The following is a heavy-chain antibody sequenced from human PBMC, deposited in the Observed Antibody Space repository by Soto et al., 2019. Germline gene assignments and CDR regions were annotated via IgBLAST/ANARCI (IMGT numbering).Heavy chain of an antibody. CDR2: IYYSGST. V-gene: IGHV4-30-4*01. CDR1: GGSISSGDYS. CDR3: ARVSGSYYYGMDV. Sequence: SETLSLTCTVSGGSISSGDYSWSWGRQPPGKGLEWIGYIYYSGSTYYNPSLKSRVTISVDTSKNQFSLKLSSVTAADTAVYYCARVSGSYYYGMDVWGQGTTVTVSS. D-gene: IGHD1-26*01. J-gene: IGHJ6*02.